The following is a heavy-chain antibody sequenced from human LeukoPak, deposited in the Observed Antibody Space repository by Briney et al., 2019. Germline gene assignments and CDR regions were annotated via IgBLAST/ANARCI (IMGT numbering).Heavy chain of an antibody. Sequence: SVKVYCKGSGGTFSSYAISWVRQAPGQGLEWMGRIIPIFGTANYAQKFQGRVTITTDESTSTAYMELSSLRSEDTAVYYCARVGSVGATDYFDYWGQGTLVTVSS. CDR1: GGTFSSYA. D-gene: IGHD1-26*01. CDR3: ARVGSVGATDYFDY. CDR2: IIPIFGTA. J-gene: IGHJ4*02. V-gene: IGHV1-69*05.